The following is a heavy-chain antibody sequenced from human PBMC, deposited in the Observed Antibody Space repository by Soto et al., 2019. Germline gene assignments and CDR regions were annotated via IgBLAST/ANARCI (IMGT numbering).Heavy chain of an antibody. V-gene: IGHV3-74*01. CDR3: ARDRERVVTAIRYGMDV. CDR2: VSGDGSST. D-gene: IGHD2-21*02. CDR1: GFTFSSSW. Sequence: PGGSLRLSCAASGFTFSSSWMHWVRQAPGKGLVWVSRVSGDGSSTNYADSVKGRFTISRDNAKNTLYLQMNSLRAEDTAVYYCARDRERVVTAIRYGMDVWGQGTTVTVS. J-gene: IGHJ6*02.